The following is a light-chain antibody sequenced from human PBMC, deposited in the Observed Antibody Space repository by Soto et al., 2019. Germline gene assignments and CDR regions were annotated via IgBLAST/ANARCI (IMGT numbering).Light chain of an antibody. Sequence: QSVLTEPAAVAGSPGEAVTNSCIGTGSDVGGYKYVSLYQQLPGKAPKLMIYDVSYRPSGVSDRFSGSKSGNTASLIISGLQAEDEADYYCSSYASSSPFVFGTGTKVTVL. CDR3: SSYASSSPFV. V-gene: IGLV2-14*01. CDR2: DVS. CDR1: GSDVGGYKY. J-gene: IGLJ1*01.